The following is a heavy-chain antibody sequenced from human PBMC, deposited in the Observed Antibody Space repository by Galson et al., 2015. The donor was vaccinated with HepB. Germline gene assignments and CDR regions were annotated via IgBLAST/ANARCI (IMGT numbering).Heavy chain of an antibody. CDR2: IFPADSDT. CDR3: ARRHATTTDYGMDV. CDR1: GYNFTTYW. Sequence: QSGAEVKKPGESLKISCKSSGYNFTTYWIGWVRQMPGKGLEWMGIIFPADSDTRYSPSFQGQVTISADKSISTAYLQWISLRASDGASYYCARRHATTTDYGMDVWGQGTTVTVSS. J-gene: IGHJ6*02. V-gene: IGHV5-51*03. D-gene: IGHD1-1*01.